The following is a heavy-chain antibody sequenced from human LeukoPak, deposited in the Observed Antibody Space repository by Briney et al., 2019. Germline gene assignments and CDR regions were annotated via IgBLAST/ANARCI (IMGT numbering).Heavy chain of an antibody. J-gene: IGHJ4*02. Sequence: GGSLRLSCAASGFTFSRYWMSWVRQAPGKGLEWVANIKQDESEKYYVDSVKGRFTISRDNAKNTLYLQMNSLRAEDTAVYYCARDWFHAIDYWGQGTLVTVSS. CDR3: ARDWFHAIDY. CDR2: IKQDESEK. CDR1: GFTFSRYW. V-gene: IGHV3-7*01. D-gene: IGHD2/OR15-2a*01.